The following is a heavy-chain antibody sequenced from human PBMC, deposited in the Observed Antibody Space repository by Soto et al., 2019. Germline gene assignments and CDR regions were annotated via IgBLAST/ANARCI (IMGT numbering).Heavy chain of an antibody. CDR1: GGTFSSYA. Sequence: SVKVSCKASGGTFSSYAISWVRQAPGQGLEWMGGIIPIFGTANYAQKFQGRVTITADEPTSTAYMELSSLRSEDTAVYYCARDFGDYAYFDYWGQGTLVTVSS. CDR2: IIPIFGTA. J-gene: IGHJ4*02. V-gene: IGHV1-69*13. CDR3: ARDFGDYAYFDY. D-gene: IGHD4-17*01.